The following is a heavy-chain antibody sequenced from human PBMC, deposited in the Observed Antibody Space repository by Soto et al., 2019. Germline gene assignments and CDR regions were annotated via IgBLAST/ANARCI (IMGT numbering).Heavy chain of an antibody. V-gene: IGHV4-30-2*01. CDR3: ARGGVNHNWFDP. D-gene: IGHD3-16*01. CDR1: GGSISSGCYS. J-gene: IGHJ5*02. CDR2: IYHSGST. Sequence: SETLSLTCAVSGGSISSGCYSWSWIRQPPGKGLEWIGYIYHSGSTYYNPSLKSRVTISVDTSKNQFSLKLSSVTAADTAVYYCARGGVNHNWFDPWGQGALVTVSS.